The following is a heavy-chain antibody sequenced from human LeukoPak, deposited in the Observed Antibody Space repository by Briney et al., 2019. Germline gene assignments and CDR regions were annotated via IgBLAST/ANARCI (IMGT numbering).Heavy chain of an antibody. D-gene: IGHD2-15*01. CDR3: ARVVVVAATRNWFDP. V-gene: IGHV1-18*01. J-gene: IGHJ5*02. CDR2: ISADNGDT. Sequence: ASVKVSCKASGYTFNKYVITWVRQAPGQGLEWMGWISADNGDTNYAQKLQDRVTMTTDTSTSTAYMELRSLRSDDTAVYYCARVVVVAATRNWFDPWGQGTLVTVSS. CDR1: GYTFNKYV.